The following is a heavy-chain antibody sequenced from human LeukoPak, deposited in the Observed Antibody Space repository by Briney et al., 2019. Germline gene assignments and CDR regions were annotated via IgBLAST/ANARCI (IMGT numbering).Heavy chain of an antibody. CDR3: ARGYYPGYSSGSYFEY. CDR2: IRYDGSNK. CDR1: GSSLSSLG. V-gene: IGHV3-33*01. Sequence: GGSLSLSCAASGSSLSSLGMHWARQVQARGLGWVAVIRYDGSNKSYADSVKGRFTISRDNSKNTLYLQMNSLRAEDTAVFDCARGYYPGYSSGSYFEYWGQGTLVTVSS. J-gene: IGHJ4*02. D-gene: IGHD6-19*01.